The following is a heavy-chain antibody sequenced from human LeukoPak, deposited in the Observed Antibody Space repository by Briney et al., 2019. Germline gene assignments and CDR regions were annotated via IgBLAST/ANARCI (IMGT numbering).Heavy chain of an antibody. CDR1: GYTFTSYD. CDR3: TRDRTPQGVVDY. CDR2: MNPNSGNS. D-gene: IGHD2-15*01. Sequence: SVKVSCKASGYTFTSYDINWVRQATGQGLEWMGWMNPNSGNSGYAQKFQGRVTMTRNTSISTAYMELSSLRFEDTAVYYCTRDRTPQGVVDYWGQGTLVTVSS. V-gene: IGHV1-8*01. J-gene: IGHJ4*02.